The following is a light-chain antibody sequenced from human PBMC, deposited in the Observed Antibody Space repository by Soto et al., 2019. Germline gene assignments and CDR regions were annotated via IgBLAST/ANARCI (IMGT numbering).Light chain of an antibody. Sequence: QSVLTQQPSVSGAPGQRVTISCTGSSSNIGAGYDVHWYHQLPGRAPKLLIYANSNRPSGVPDRFSGSKSGTSASLAITGLQAEDEADYYCQSYDSSLSGSRVFGGGTKLTVL. J-gene: IGLJ2*01. CDR3: QSYDSSLSGSRV. CDR1: SSNIGAGYD. V-gene: IGLV1-40*01. CDR2: ANS.